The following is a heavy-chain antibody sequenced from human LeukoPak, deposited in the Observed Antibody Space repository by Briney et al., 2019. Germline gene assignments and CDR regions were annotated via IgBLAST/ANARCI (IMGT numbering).Heavy chain of an antibody. V-gene: IGHV4-39*07. Sequence: PSETLSLTCTVSGGSISSSSYYWGWIRQPPGKGLEWIGSIYYSGSTYYNPSLKSRVTISVDTSKYQFSLKLSSVTAADTAVYYCASILITMVRGVIIYWGQGTLVTVSS. J-gene: IGHJ4*02. D-gene: IGHD3-10*01. CDR1: GGSISSSSYY. CDR2: IYYSGST. CDR3: ASILITMVRGVIIY.